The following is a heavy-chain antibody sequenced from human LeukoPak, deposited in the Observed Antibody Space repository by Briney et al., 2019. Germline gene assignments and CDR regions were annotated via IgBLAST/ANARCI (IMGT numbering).Heavy chain of an antibody. V-gene: IGHV3-48*01. CDR1: GFTFSSYS. D-gene: IGHD6-13*01. CDR3: ARDRYSSSWYLSWFDP. J-gene: IGHJ5*02. CDR2: ISSSSSTI. Sequence: GGSLRLSCAASGFTFSSYSMNWVRQAPGKGLELVSYISSSSSTIYYADSVKGRFTISRDNAKNSLYLQMNSLRAEDTAVYYCARDRYSSSWYLSWFDPWGQGTLVTVSS.